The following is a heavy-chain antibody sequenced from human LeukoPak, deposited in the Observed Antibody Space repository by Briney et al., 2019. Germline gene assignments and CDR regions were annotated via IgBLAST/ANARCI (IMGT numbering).Heavy chain of an antibody. J-gene: IGHJ5*02. V-gene: IGHV4-61*01. CDR3: ARSTITMVRGVIITPTGFDP. CDR1: GGSISSSSYY. Sequence: SETLSLTCTVSGGSISSSSYYWSWIRQPPGKGLEWIGYIYYSGSTNYNPSLKSRVTISVDTSKNQFSLKLSSVTAADTAVYYCARSTITMVRGVIITPTGFDPWGQGTLVTVSS. CDR2: IYYSGST. D-gene: IGHD3-10*01.